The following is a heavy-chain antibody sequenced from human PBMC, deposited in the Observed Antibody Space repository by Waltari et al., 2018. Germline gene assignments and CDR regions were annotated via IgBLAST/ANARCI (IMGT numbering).Heavy chain of an antibody. J-gene: IGHJ3*01. D-gene: IGHD5-12*01. CDR3: ATYIGASRGTAAFDV. Sequence: QLQLQESGPRLVKPSETLSLTCTVSGGSITSNRHYWGWIRQPPGQGLEWIGTISYTGATDSSPSLKSRVTISRDTSKNQLALTLGSVTAADTALYYCATYIGASRGTAAFDVWGQGTMVTVSS. CDR1: GGSITSNRHY. V-gene: IGHV4-39*01. CDR2: ISYTGAT.